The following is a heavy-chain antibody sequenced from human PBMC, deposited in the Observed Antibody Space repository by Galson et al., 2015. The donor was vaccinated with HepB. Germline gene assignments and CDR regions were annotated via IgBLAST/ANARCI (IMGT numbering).Heavy chain of an antibody. Sequence: SVKVSCKASGYTFTSYGISWVRQAPGQGLEWMGWISAYNGNTNYAQKLQGRVTMTTDTSTSTAYMELRSLRSDDTAVYYCARIRRGDYAEPWFDPWGQGTLVTVSS. CDR1: GYTFTSYG. J-gene: IGHJ5*02. D-gene: IGHD4-17*01. V-gene: IGHV1-18*04. CDR3: ARIRRGDYAEPWFDP. CDR2: ISAYNGNT.